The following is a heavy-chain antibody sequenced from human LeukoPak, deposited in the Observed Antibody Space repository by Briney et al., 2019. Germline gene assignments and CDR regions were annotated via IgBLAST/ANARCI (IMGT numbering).Heavy chain of an antibody. V-gene: IGHV1-69*06. Sequence: SVKVSCKASGDTFSTYAFNWVRQAPGQGLEWTGGIVPISDTTNYAQTLQGRVTITADRSTNTVYMELSSLTSEDTGVYYCARGASVRVVPMSYYYAMDVWGEGTTVIVSS. CDR1: GDTFSTYA. CDR2: IVPISDTT. J-gene: IGHJ6*04. CDR3: ARGASVRVVPMSYYYAMDV. D-gene: IGHD2-2*01.